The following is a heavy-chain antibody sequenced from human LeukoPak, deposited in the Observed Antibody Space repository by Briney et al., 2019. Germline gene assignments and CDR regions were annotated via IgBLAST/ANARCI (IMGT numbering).Heavy chain of an antibody. V-gene: IGHV1-69*13. CDR3: ARGGRVQLTFDY. J-gene: IGHJ4*02. CDR1: GGTFSSYA. Sequence: ASVKVSCKASGGTFSSYAISWVRQAPGQGLEWMGGIIPIFGTANYAQKFQGRVTITADESTSTAYMELSSLRSEDTAVYYCARGGRVQLTFDYWGQGTLVTVSS. CDR2: IIPIFGTA. D-gene: IGHD5-18*01.